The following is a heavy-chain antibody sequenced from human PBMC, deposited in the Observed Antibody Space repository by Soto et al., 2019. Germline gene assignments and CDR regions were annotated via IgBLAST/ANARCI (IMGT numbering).Heavy chain of an antibody. CDR3: ATRDLSGAPR. D-gene: IGHD2-21*02. CDR2: IYHTGST. Sequence: QVQLQESGPGLVKPAGTXXXTCAVSSASIISSEWWSWVRQTPGKGLEWIGEIYHTGSTNYNSSLKSRVTISIDKSKSQFSLNLSSVTAADTAVYYCATRDLSGAPRWGPGTLVTVSA. V-gene: IGHV4-4*02. CDR1: SASIISSEW. J-gene: IGHJ4*02.